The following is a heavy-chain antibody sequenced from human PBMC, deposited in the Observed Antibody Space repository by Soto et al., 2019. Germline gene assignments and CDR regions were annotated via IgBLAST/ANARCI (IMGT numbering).Heavy chain of an antibody. D-gene: IGHD4-17*01. Sequence: ASVKVSCKASGYNFIGQYIHWVRQAPGQGLEWMGIINPSGGSTTYAQKFQGRVVMTSDASTSTVYVELSSLTSEDTAIYFCARLPGDNNTTPSWLGYFDYWGQGTLVTVSS. V-gene: IGHV1-46*01. CDR3: ARLPGDNNTTPSWLGYFDY. CDR1: GYNFIGQY. CDR2: INPSGGST. J-gene: IGHJ4*02.